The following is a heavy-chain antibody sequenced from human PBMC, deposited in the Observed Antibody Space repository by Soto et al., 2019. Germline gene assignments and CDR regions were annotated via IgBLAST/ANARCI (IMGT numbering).Heavy chain of an antibody. Sequence: QLQLQESGSGLVKPSQTLSLTCAVSGGSISSGGYSWSWIRPPPGKGLEWIGYIYHSGYTSCNPSLKSRVTISVDRSKNQFSLKLSSVTAADTAVYYCARAHYGDYGYGMDVWGQGTTVTVSS. V-gene: IGHV4-30-2*01. CDR1: GGSISSGGYS. CDR3: ARAHYGDYGYGMDV. D-gene: IGHD4-17*01. CDR2: IYHSGYT. J-gene: IGHJ6*02.